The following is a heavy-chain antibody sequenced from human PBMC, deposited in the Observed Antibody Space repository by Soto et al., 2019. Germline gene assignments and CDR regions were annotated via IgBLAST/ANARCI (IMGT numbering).Heavy chain of an antibody. D-gene: IGHD3-22*01. Sequence: SETLSLTCNVSGASISSVDYYWTWIRQAPGKGLEWIGCIYHSETPYYSSSLQSRVTISVDTSKNQLSLRLNSVTAADTAVYYCARAGYFYDSSGYYFDAFDIWAQGTMVTVSS. CDR2: IYHSETP. CDR3: ARAGYFYDSSGYYFDAFDI. V-gene: IGHV4-30-4*01. CDR1: GASISSVDYY. J-gene: IGHJ3*02.